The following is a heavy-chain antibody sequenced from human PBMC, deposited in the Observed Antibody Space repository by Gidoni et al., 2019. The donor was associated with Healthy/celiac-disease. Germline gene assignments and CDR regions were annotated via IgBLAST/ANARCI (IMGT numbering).Heavy chain of an antibody. D-gene: IGHD6-13*01. CDR1: GFTFSSYA. CDR3: AYVWIAAAGADY. V-gene: IGHV3-23*01. Sequence: EVQLLESGGGLVQPVGSLRLSCAASGFTFSSYAMSWVRQAPGKGLEWVSAISGSGGSTYYADSVKGRFTISRDNSKNTLYLQMNSLRAEDTAVYYCAYVWIAAAGADYWGQGTLVTVSS. CDR2: ISGSGGST. J-gene: IGHJ4*02.